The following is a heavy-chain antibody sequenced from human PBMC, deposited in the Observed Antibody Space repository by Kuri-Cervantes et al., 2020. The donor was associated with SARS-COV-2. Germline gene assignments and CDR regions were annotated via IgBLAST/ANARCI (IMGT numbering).Heavy chain of an antibody. Sequence: ETLSLTCAASGFTFSSFSMNWVRQAPGKGLEWVSYIRGGGSTIFYADSVKGRFTISGDNAKSSIYLQMNSLRAEDTAVYYCARDLAYAFDYWGQGALVTVSS. D-gene: IGHD3-16*01. CDR3: ARDLAYAFDY. V-gene: IGHV3-48*01. CDR2: IRGGGSTI. CDR1: GFTFSSFS. J-gene: IGHJ4*02.